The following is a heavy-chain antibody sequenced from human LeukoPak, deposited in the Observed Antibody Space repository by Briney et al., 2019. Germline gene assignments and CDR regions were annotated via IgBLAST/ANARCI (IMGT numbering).Heavy chain of an antibody. Sequence: GESLKISCKGSGYSFTSYWIGWVRQMPGKGLEWMGIIYPGDSDTRYSPSFQGQVTISADKSISTAYLQWSSLKASDTAMYYCARLAQYCSGGSCWYNWFDPWGQGTLVTVSS. V-gene: IGHV5-51*01. J-gene: IGHJ5*02. CDR1: GYSFTSYW. CDR2: IYPGDSDT. CDR3: ARLAQYCSGGSCWYNWFDP. D-gene: IGHD2-15*01.